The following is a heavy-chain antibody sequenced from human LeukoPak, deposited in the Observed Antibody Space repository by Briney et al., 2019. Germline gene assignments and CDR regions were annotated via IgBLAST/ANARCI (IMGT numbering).Heavy chain of an antibody. J-gene: IGHJ4*02. CDR3: AREGRAKMATISLRRYFDY. V-gene: IGHV1-2*06. Sequence: ASVKVSCKASGYTFTGYYMHWVRQAPGQGLEWMGRINLNSGGTNYAQKFQGRVTMTRVTSISTAYMELSRLRSDDTAVYYCAREGRAKMATISLRRYFDYWGQGTLVTVSS. CDR2: INLNSGGT. D-gene: IGHD5-24*01. CDR1: GYTFTGYY.